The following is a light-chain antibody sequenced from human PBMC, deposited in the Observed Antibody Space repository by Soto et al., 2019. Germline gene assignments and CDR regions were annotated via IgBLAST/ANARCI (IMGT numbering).Light chain of an antibody. CDR3: QQYNSWPLT. V-gene: IGKV3-15*01. J-gene: IGKJ4*01. Sequence: EIVMTQSLATLSVSPGERATLSCRASQSVSRNLAWYQQKPGQAPRLLIYGASTRATGIPARFSGSGSGTEFTFTISSLQSEDFAVYYCQQYNSWPLTFGGGTKVEIK. CDR2: GAS. CDR1: QSVSRN.